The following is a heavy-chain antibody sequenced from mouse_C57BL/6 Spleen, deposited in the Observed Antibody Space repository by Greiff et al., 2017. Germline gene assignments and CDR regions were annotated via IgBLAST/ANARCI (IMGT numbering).Heavy chain of an antibody. V-gene: IGHV2-5*01. J-gene: IGHJ1*03. Sequence: VQLQQSGPGLVQPSQSLSITCTVSGFSLTSYGVHWVRQSPGKGLEWLGVIWRGGSTDYNAAFMSRLSITKDNSKSQVFFQMNSLQADDTAIYYCAKGITTVVAPHWYFDVWGTGTTVTVSS. CDR3: AKGITTVVAPHWYFDV. D-gene: IGHD1-1*01. CDR2: IWRGGST. CDR1: GFSLTSYG.